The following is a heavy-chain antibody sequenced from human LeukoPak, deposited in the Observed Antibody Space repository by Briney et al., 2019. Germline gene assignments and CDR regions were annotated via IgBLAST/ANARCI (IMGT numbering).Heavy chain of an antibody. V-gene: IGHV1-8*01. Sequence: ASVKVSCKASGYTLTSYDINWVRQATGQGLEWMGWMNPNSGNTGYAQKFQGRVTMTRNTSISTAYMELSSLRSEDTAVYYCARSCSSTNCQYYYYYYMDVWGKGTTVTVSS. CDR2: MNPNSGNT. D-gene: IGHD2-2*01. J-gene: IGHJ6*03. CDR3: ARSCSSTNCQYYYYYYMDV. CDR1: GYTLTSYD.